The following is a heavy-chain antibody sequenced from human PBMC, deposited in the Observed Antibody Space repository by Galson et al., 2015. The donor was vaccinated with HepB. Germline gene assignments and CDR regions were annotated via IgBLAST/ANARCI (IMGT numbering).Heavy chain of an antibody. CDR3: ARVGGIGHRPAHDAFDI. CDR2: INHIGST. Sequence: ETLSLTCAVYGGSFSDYYWGWIRQSPGKGLEWIGEINHIGSTNYNPSLQSRVTISVDTSNNQFSLKLSSVTAADTALYFCARVGGIGHRPAHDAFDIWGQGTMVTVSS. CDR1: GGSFSDYY. D-gene: IGHD3-16*01. V-gene: IGHV4-34*01. J-gene: IGHJ3*02.